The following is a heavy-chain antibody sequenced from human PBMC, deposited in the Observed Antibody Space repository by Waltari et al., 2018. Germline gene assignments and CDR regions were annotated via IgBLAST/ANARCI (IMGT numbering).Heavy chain of an antibody. J-gene: IGHJ4*02. V-gene: IGHV4-59*11. CDR1: GGSISSHY. Sequence: QVQLQESGPGLVKPSETLSLTCTVSGGSISSHYWSWIRQPPRKGLEWIGYIYYRGSTSYNPSLKSRVTISVDTSKNQFSLKLSSVTAADTAVYYCARSMVRGVRFDYWGQGTLVTVSS. CDR2: IYYRGST. CDR3: ARSMVRGVRFDY. D-gene: IGHD3-10*01.